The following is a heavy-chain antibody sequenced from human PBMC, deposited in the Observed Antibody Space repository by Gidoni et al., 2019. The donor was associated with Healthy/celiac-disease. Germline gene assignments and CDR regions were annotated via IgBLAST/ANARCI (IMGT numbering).Heavy chain of an antibody. CDR1: GFTFSSYS. D-gene: IGHD3-3*01. V-gene: IGHV3-21*01. CDR2: ISSSSSYI. CDR3: ARGRELRFLEPFDY. Sequence: EVQLVESGGGLVKPGGSLRLSCAASGFTFSSYSMNWVRQAPGKGLEWVSSISSSSSYIYYADSVKGRFTISRDNAKNSLYLQMNSLRAEDTAVYYCARGRELRFLEPFDYWGQGTLVTVSS. J-gene: IGHJ4*02.